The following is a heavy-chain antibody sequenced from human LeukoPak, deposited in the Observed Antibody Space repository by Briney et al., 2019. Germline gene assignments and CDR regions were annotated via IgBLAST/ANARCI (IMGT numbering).Heavy chain of an antibody. CDR2: IKQDGSEK. V-gene: IGHV3-7*01. J-gene: IGHJ4*02. D-gene: IGHD3-10*01. CDR1: GFTFSSYW. CDR3: ARDDRFGELLLDY. Sequence: GGSLRLPCAASGFTFSSYWMSWVRQAPGKGLEWVANIKQDGSEKYYVDSVKGRFTISRDNAKNSLYLQMNSLRAEDTAVYYCARDDRFGELLLDYWGQGTLVTVSS.